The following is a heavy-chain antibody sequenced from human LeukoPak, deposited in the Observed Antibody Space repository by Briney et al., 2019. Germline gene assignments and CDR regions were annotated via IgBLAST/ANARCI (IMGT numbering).Heavy chain of an antibody. CDR1: GYTFTSYD. CDR3: ARSYYDSSGYYVPDWFDP. CDR2: MNPNSGNT. Sequence: ASVKVSCKAPGYTFTSYDINWVRQATGQGLEWMGWMNPNSGNTGYAQKFQGRVTMTRNTSISTAYMELSSLRSEDTAVYYCARSYYDSSGYYVPDWFDPWGQGTLVTVSS. D-gene: IGHD3-22*01. V-gene: IGHV1-8*02. J-gene: IGHJ5*02.